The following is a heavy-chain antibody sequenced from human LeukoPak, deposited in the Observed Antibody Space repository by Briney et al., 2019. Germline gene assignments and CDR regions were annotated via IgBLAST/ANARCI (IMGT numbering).Heavy chain of an antibody. D-gene: IGHD4-17*01. V-gene: IGHV3-48*03. CDR2: ISSSSST. CDR1: GFTFSSYE. Sequence: GGSLRLSCAASGFTFSSYEMNWVRQAPGKGLEWVSYISSSSSTYYADSVKGRFTTSRDNTKNSVYLQMNSLRVEDTAVYYCARYGVFDYWSQGSLVTVSS. J-gene: IGHJ4*02. CDR3: ARYGVFDY.